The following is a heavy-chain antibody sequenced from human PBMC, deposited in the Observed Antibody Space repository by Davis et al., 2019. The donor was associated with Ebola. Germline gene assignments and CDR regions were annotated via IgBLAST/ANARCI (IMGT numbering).Heavy chain of an antibody. CDR2: IYYSGST. Sequence: MPSETLSLTCTVSGGSVSGGGYFWSWIRQPPGKGLEWIGHIYYSGSTKYNSSLKSRVPISVDTSKNQFSLKLSSVTAADTAVYYCARTQYYDFWSGYYSYNWFDPWGQGTLVTVSS. CDR3: ARTQYYDFWSGYYSYNWFDP. D-gene: IGHD3-3*01. J-gene: IGHJ5*02. V-gene: IGHV4-61*08. CDR1: GGSVSGGGYF.